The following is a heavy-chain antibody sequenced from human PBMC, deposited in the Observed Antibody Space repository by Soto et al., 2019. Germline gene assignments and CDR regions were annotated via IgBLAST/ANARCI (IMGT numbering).Heavy chain of an antibody. CDR1: GGSFSGFY. CDR3: ASTMVRGFVD. D-gene: IGHD3-10*01. J-gene: IGHJ4*02. Sequence: SETLSLTCAVYGGSFSGFYWSWIRQPPGKGLEWIGEINHSGSTNYNPSLKSRVTISADTSKNQFSLQLSSVTAADTAVYYCASTMVRGFVDWGQGTLVTVSS. CDR2: INHSGST. V-gene: IGHV4-34*01.